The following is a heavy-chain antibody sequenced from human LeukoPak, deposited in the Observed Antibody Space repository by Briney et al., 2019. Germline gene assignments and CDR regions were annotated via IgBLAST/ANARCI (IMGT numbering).Heavy chain of an antibody. Sequence: ASVKVSCKASGGTFSSYAISWVRQAPGQGLEWMGGIIPIFGTANYAQKFQGRVTITADESTSTAYMELSSLRSEDTAVYYCARDCTVTTKPLDYWGQGTLVTVSS. D-gene: IGHD4-11*01. CDR2: IIPIFGTA. J-gene: IGHJ4*02. CDR1: GGTFSSYA. CDR3: ARDCTVTTKPLDY. V-gene: IGHV1-69*13.